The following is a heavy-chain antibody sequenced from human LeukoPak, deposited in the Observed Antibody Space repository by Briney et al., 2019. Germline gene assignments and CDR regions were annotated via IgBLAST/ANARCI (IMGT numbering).Heavy chain of an antibody. CDR3: ANEIRPNDY. CDR2: ISGSGG. J-gene: IGHJ4*02. V-gene: IGHV3-23*01. Sequence: GGSLRLSCAASGFIFSNYAMNWVRQAPGKGLEWVSGISGSGGYYADSVKGRFTISRDNAKNTLYLQMNSLRAEDTAVYYCANEIRPNDYWGQGTQVTVSS. CDR1: GFIFSNYA. D-gene: IGHD4-17*01.